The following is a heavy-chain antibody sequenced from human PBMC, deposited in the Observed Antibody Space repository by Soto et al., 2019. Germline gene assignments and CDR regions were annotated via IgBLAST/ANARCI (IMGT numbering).Heavy chain of an antibody. CDR2: ISAYNGNT. V-gene: IGHV1-18*01. CDR1: GYTFTSYG. J-gene: IGHJ4*02. CDR3: ARDILGGSYPSFDY. D-gene: IGHD1-26*01. Sequence: GASVKVSCKASGYTFTSYGISWVRQAPGQGLEWMGWISAYNGNTNYAQKLQGRVTMTTDTSTSTACMELRSLRSDDTAVYYCARDILGGSYPSFDYWGQGTLVTVSS.